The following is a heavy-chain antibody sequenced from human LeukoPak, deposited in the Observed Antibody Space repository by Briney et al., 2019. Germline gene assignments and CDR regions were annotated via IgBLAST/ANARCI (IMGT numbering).Heavy chain of an antibody. D-gene: IGHD6-6*01. Sequence: PGGSLRLSCAASGFSFRRYAMSWVRQAPGKGLEWVSVIYRGGSTYYADSVKGRFTISRDNSKNTLYLQMNSLRAEDTAVYYCAKQRGIAARPYYFDYWGQGTLVTVSS. J-gene: IGHJ4*01. CDR3: AKQRGIAARPYYFDY. V-gene: IGHV3-66*02. CDR1: GFSFRRYA. CDR2: IYRGGST.